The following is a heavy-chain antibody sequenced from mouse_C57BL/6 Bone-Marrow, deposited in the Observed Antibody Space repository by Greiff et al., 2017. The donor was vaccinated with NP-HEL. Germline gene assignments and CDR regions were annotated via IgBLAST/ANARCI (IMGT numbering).Heavy chain of an antibody. V-gene: IGHV2-5*01. CDR1: GFSLTSYG. J-gene: IGHJ4*01. Sequence: QVQLQQSGPGLVQPSQSLSITCTVSGFSLTSYGVHWVRQSPGKGLGWLGVIWRGGSTDYNAAFMSRLSITKDNSKSQVFFKMNSLQADDTAIYYCAKTGTGPYAMDYWGQGTSVTVSS. D-gene: IGHD4-1*01. CDR2: IWRGGST. CDR3: AKTGTGPYAMDY.